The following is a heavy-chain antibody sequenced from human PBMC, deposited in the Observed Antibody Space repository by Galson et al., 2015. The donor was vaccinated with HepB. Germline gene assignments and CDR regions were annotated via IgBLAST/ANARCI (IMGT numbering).Heavy chain of an antibody. V-gene: IGHV3-30*18. CDR1: GFTFSSYG. CDR2: ISYDGSNK. Sequence: SLRLSCAASGFTFSSYGMHWVRQAPGKGLEWVAVISYDGSNKYYADSVKGRFTISRDNSKNTLYLQMNSLRAEDTAVYYCAKDGLVTVTRLPLHPDYWGQGTLVTVSS. D-gene: IGHD4-17*01. CDR3: AKDGLVTVTRLPLHPDY. J-gene: IGHJ4*02.